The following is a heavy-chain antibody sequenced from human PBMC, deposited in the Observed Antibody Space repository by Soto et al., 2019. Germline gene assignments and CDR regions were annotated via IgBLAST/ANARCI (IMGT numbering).Heavy chain of an antibody. CDR1: GYTFTAYY. CDR2: ISPNTDGT. D-gene: IGHD1-26*01. Sequence: ASVKVSCKASGYTFTAYYMHWVRQAPGQGLEWMGWISPNTDGTNYAQNFQGRVSMTSDTSISTAYMELSGLRSDDTALYYCARGLDESGSSKPRFRYWGQGTRVTV. CDR3: ARGLDESGSSKPRFRY. J-gene: IGHJ4*02. V-gene: IGHV1-2*02.